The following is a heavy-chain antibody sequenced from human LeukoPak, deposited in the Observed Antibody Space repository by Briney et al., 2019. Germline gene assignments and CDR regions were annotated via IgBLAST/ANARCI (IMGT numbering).Heavy chain of an antibody. Sequence: GGSLRLSCAASGFTFSSYAMHWVRQAPGKGLEWVAVISYDGSNKYYADSVKGRFTISRDNSKNTLYLQMNSLRAEDTAVYYCAKGRGSVVPARPDYWGQGTLVTVSS. CDR2: ISYDGSNK. CDR3: AKGRGSVVPARPDY. D-gene: IGHD2-2*01. CDR1: GFTFSSYA. V-gene: IGHV3-30-3*01. J-gene: IGHJ4*02.